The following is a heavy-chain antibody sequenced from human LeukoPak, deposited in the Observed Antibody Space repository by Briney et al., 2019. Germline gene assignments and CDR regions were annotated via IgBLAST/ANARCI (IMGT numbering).Heavy chain of an antibody. J-gene: IGHJ6*03. D-gene: IGHD2-2*01. CDR3: ASGPLVVPAAHGPYYYYYYYMDV. V-gene: IGHV4-59*01. CDR1: GGSISSYY. Sequence: SETLSLTSTVSGGSISSYYWSWIRQPPGKGLEWIGYIYYSGSTNYNPSLKSRVTISVDTSKNQFSLKLSSVTAADTAVYYCASGPLVVPAAHGPYYYYYYYMDVWGKGTTVTVSS. CDR2: IYYSGST.